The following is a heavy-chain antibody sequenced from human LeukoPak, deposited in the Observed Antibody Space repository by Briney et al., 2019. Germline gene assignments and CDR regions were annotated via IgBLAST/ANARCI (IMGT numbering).Heavy chain of an antibody. Sequence: GESLKISCNGSGYSFTSYWIAWVRQMPGKGLEWMGSIYPGDSDTRYSPSFQGQVTISADKSISTAYLQWSGLKASDTAMYYCARLGTAVVARYFDYWGQGTLVTVSS. CDR2: IYPGDSDT. CDR1: GYSFTSYW. D-gene: IGHD5-18*01. J-gene: IGHJ4*02. V-gene: IGHV5-51*01. CDR3: ARLGTAVVARYFDY.